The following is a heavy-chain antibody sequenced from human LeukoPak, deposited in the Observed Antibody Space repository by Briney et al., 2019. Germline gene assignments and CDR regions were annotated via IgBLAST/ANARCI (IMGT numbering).Heavy chain of an antibody. CDR3: ARGASGYGNFDY. CDR2: IYSDGSST. V-gene: IGHV3-74*01. D-gene: IGHD5-12*01. CDR1: GFSFNTYW. Sequence: GGSLRLSCAASGFSFNTYWMHWVRQAPGKGLVWVSRIYSDGSSTYYADSVKSRFTCSRDNAKNTVYLQMNSLRAEDTAVYYCARGASGYGNFDYWGQGTLVTVSS. J-gene: IGHJ4*02.